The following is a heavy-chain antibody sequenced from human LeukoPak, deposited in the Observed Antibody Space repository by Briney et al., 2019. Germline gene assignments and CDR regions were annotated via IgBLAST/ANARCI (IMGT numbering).Heavy chain of an antibody. Sequence: SVKVSCKASGGTLSNYPFSWVRQAPGQGLEWMGKIIPSVGLTRYAEKFQGRLTLTGDTSATTAYMELSSLTSDDTAVYYCARPRGDAAGVETWFDPWGPGTLVIVSS. CDR1: GGTLSNYP. D-gene: IGHD6-13*01. CDR3: ARPRGDAAGVETWFDP. CDR2: IIPSVGLT. V-gene: IGHV1-69*02. J-gene: IGHJ5*02.